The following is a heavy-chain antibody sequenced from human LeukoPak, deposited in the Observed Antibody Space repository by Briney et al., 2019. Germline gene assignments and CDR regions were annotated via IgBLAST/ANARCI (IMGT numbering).Heavy chain of an antibody. D-gene: IGHD3-3*01. J-gene: IGHJ6*04. CDR2: ISSSSSTI. CDR1: GFTFSSYS. V-gene: IGHV3-48*01. Sequence: PGGSLRLSCAASGFTFSSYSMNWVRQAPGKGLEWVSYISSSSSTIYYADSVKGRFTISRDNAKNSLYLQMNSLRAEDTAVYYCARECYEFWSGYPGRAMDVWGKGTTVTVSS. CDR3: ARECYEFWSGYPGRAMDV.